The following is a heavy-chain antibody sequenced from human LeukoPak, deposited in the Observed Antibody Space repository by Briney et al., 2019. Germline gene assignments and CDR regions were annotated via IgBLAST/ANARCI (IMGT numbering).Heavy chain of an antibody. J-gene: IGHJ4*02. Sequence: PSETLSLTCTVSGGSISSYYWSWIRQPPGKGLEWIGEINHSGSTNYNPSLKSRVTISVDTSKNQFSLKLSSVTAADTAVYYCARGRVFDYWGQGTLVTVSS. CDR2: INHSGST. V-gene: IGHV4-34*01. CDR3: ARGRVFDY. CDR1: GGSISSYY. D-gene: IGHD6-13*01.